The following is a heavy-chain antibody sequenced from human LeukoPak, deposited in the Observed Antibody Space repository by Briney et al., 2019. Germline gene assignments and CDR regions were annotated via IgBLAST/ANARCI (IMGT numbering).Heavy chain of an antibody. CDR3: AREILPRAFDI. V-gene: IGHV3-30-3*01. CDR1: GFTFSSYA. J-gene: IGHJ3*02. Sequence: GGSLRLSCAASGFTFSSYAMHWVRQAPGKRLEWVAVISYDGSNKYYADSVKGRFTISRDNSKNTLYLQMNSLRAEDTAVYYCAREILPRAFDIRGQGTMVTVSS. CDR2: ISYDGSNK. D-gene: IGHD2-15*01.